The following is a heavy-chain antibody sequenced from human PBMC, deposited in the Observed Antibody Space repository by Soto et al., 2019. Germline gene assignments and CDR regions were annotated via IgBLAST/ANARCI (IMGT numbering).Heavy chain of an antibody. CDR3: ARDNDGTGHYNVFDY. CDR2: FDPEDGET. J-gene: IGHJ4*02. D-gene: IGHD4-17*01. Sequence: ASVKVSCKVSGYTLTELSMHWVRQAPGKGLEWMGGFDPEDGETIYAQKFQGRVTMTEDTSTDTAYMELSSLRAEDTAVYYCARDNDGTGHYNVFDYWGQGTLVTVSS. CDR1: GYTLTELS. V-gene: IGHV1-24*01.